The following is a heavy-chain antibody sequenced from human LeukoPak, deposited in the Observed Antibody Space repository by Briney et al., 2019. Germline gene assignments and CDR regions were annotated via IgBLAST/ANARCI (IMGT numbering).Heavy chain of an antibody. Sequence: PGGSLRLSCAASGFXFSNYWIHWVRQAPGKGLVWVSRINSDGSSTSHVDSVKGRFTISRDNAKNTLYLQMNSLRAEDTAVYYCTRDSDSSRYTIDYWGQGALVTVSS. V-gene: IGHV3-74*01. CDR2: INSDGSST. CDR1: GFXFSNYW. D-gene: IGHD3-22*01. CDR3: TRDSDSSRYTIDY. J-gene: IGHJ4*02.